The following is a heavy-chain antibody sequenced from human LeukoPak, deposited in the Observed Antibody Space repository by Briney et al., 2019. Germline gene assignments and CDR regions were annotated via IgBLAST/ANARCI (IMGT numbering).Heavy chain of an antibody. CDR2: ISYDGSNK. V-gene: IGHV3-30*18. D-gene: IGHD5-18*01. CDR3: AKLTAMVPIDY. Sequence: GRSLRLSCAASGFTFSSYGMHWVRQAPGKGLEWVAVISYDGSNKYYADPVKGRFTISRDNSKNTLYLQMNSLRAEDTAVYYCAKLTAMVPIDYWGQGTLVTVSS. CDR1: GFTFSSYG. J-gene: IGHJ4*02.